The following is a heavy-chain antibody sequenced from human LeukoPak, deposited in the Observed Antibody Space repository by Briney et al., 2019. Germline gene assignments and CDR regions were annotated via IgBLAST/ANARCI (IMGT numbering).Heavy chain of an antibody. D-gene: IGHD2-2*01. CDR3: AVGYCSSTSCPKGAFDI. CDR2: IYYSGST. CDR1: GGSISSGDYY. V-gene: IGHV4-30-4*01. Sequence: SETLSLTCTVSGGSISSGDYYWSWIRQPPGKGLEWIGYIYYSGSTYYNPSLKSRVTISVDTSKNQFSLKLSSVTAADTAVYYCAVGYCSSTSCPKGAFDIWGQGTMVTVSS. J-gene: IGHJ3*02.